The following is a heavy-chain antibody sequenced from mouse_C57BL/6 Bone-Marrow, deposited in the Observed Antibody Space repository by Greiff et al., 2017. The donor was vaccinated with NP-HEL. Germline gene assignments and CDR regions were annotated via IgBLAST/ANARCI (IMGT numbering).Heavy chain of an antibody. CDR3: TAGDGGDY. Sequence: EVKVEESGGGLVQPGGSMKLSCVASGFTFSNYWMNWVRQSPEKGLEWVAQIRLKSDNYATHSAESVKGRFTISRDDSKSSVYLQMNNLRAEDTGIYYCTAGDGGDYWGQGTTLTVSS. V-gene: IGHV6-3*01. J-gene: IGHJ2*01. D-gene: IGHD2-3*01. CDR2: IRLKSDNYAT. CDR1: GFTFSNYW.